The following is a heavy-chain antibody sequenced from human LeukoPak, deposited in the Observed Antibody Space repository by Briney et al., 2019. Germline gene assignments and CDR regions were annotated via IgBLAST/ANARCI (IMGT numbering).Heavy chain of an antibody. CDR3: ARTFSSGYYYFEY. D-gene: IGHD6-19*01. Sequence: GASVKVSCKASGYTFTNYVIYWVRQAPGQRLEWMGWINAGNGNTKYSQKFQGRVTVIRDTSASTAYMELSSLRSEDTAVYYYARTFSSGYYYFEYWGQGTLVTVSS. V-gene: IGHV1-3*01. CDR1: GYTFTNYV. J-gene: IGHJ4*02. CDR2: INAGNGNT.